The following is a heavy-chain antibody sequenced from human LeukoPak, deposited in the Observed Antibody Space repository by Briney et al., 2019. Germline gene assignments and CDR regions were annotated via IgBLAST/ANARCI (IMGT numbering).Heavy chain of an antibody. CDR1: GGYISSHY. J-gene: IGHJ4*02. V-gene: IGHV4-4*07. CDR2: IYTSGST. CDR3: ARDVPASIATHDFDY. D-gene: IGHD6-6*01. Sequence: SETLSLTCTVSGGYISSHYWSWIRQPAGKGLEWIGRIYTSGSTNYNPSLKSRVTMSLDTSKNQFSLKLSSVTAADTAVYYCARDVPASIATHDFDYWGQGTLVTVSS.